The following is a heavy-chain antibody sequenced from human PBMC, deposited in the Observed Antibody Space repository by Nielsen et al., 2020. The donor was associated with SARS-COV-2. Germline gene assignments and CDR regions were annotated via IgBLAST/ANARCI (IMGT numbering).Heavy chain of an antibody. CDR2: TSAYDGNT. CDR1: GYTFTSYA. CDR3: ARDLIMVRGVIITTYYFDD. D-gene: IGHD3-10*01. V-gene: IGHV1-18*01. J-gene: IGHJ4*02. Sequence: ASVKVSCKASGYTFTSYAISWVRQAPGQGLEWMGWTSAYDGNTNYAQKLQGRVTITTDTSTSTAYMELRSLRSDDTAVYYCARDLIMVRGVIITTYYFDDWGQGTLVTVSS.